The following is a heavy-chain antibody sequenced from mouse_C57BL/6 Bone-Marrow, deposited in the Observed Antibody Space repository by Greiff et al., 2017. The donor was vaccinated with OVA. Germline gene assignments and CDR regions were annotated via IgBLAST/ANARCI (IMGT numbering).Heavy chain of an antibody. CDR2: ISSGGSYT. CDR3: ARHPQGYGRIYYAMDY. CDR1: GFTFSSYG. D-gene: IGHD2-2*01. V-gene: IGHV5-6*01. Sequence: DVQLVESGGDLVKPGGSLKLSCAASGFTFSSYGMSWVRQTPDKRLEWVATISSGGSYTYYPDSVKGRFTISRDNAKNTLYLQMCSLKSEDTGMYYGARHPQGYGRIYYAMDYWGQGTSVTVSS. J-gene: IGHJ4*01.